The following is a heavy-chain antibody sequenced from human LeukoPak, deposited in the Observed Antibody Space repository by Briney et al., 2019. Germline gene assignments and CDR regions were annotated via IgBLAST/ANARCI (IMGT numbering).Heavy chain of an antibody. Sequence: PSETLSLTCAVYGGSFSGYYWSWIRQPPEKGLEWIGEINHSGSTNYNPSLKSRVTISVDTSKNQFSLKLSSVTAADTAVYYCARKSTRRSQWDYWGQGTLVTVSS. J-gene: IGHJ4*02. CDR2: INHSGST. CDR1: GGSFSGYY. V-gene: IGHV4-34*01. CDR3: ARKSTRRSQWDY. D-gene: IGHD2-8*01.